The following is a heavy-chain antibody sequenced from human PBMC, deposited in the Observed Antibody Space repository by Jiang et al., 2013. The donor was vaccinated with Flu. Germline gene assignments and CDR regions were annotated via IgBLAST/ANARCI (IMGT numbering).Heavy chain of an antibody. CDR3: ARVSKGELLPYYFDY. D-gene: IGHD1-26*01. CDR2: IYYSGST. J-gene: IGHJ4*02. CDR1: GGSISSYY. Sequence: GPGLVKPSETLSLTCTVSGGSISSYYWSWIRQPPGKGLEWIGYIYYSGSTNYNPSLKSRVTISVDTSKNQFSLKLSSVTAADTAVYYCARVSKGELLPYYFDYWGQGTLVTVSS. V-gene: IGHV4-59*01.